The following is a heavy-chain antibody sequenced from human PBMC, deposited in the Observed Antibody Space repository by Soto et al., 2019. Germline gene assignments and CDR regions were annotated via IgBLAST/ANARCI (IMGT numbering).Heavy chain of an antibody. V-gene: IGHV5-51*01. CDR2: IYPGDSDT. Sequence: GESLKISCKGSGYSFTSYWIGWVRQMPGKGLEWMGIIYPGDSDTRYSPSFQGQVTISADKSISTAYLQWSSLKASDTAMYYCARHSPYYGSGSGYYYYGMDVWGQGTTVTVSS. D-gene: IGHD3-10*01. J-gene: IGHJ6*02. CDR1: GYSFTSYW. CDR3: ARHSPYYGSGSGYYYYGMDV.